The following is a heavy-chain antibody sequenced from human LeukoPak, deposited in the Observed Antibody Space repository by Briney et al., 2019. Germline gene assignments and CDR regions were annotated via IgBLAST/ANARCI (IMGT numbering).Heavy chain of an antibody. CDR3: ARRHKRGAYSYGVDY. J-gene: IGHJ4*02. Sequence: HGAPLNISCTGSGYIFTNYWISCVRHMPGEGLEWLGIIYPSDSDTRYSPSFQGQVTISADKSISPAYVQWNSLKASDTAMYYCARRHKRGAYSYGVDYWGQGTLVTVSS. D-gene: IGHD5-18*01. V-gene: IGHV5-51*01. CDR1: GYIFTNYW. CDR2: IYPSDSDT.